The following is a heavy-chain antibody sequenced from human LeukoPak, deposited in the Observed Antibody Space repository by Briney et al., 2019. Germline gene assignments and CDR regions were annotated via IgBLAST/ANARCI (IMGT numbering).Heavy chain of an antibody. CDR3: ARELSCSGGGCYSYYYYYMDV. CDR1: GGSISSYY. V-gene: IGHV4-4*07. CDR2: IYTSGST. J-gene: IGHJ6*03. D-gene: IGHD2-15*01. Sequence: SETLSLTCTVSGGSISSYYWSWIRQPAGKGLEWIGRIYTSGSTNYNPSLKSRVTMSVDTSKNQFSLKLSSVTAADTAVYYCARELSCSGGGCYSYYYYYMDVWGKGTTVTISS.